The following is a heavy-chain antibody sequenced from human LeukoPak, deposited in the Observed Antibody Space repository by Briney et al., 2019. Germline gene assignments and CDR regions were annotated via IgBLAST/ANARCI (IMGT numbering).Heavy chain of an antibody. Sequence: SETLSLTCTVSGGFMSSSYYYWVWIRQPPGKGLEYIASMHYSGSTYYSPSLKSRVTISVDTSKNQFSLKLTSVTASDTAVYYCARRADVSRSYVYWGQGTLVTVSS. V-gene: IGHV4-39*01. J-gene: IGHJ4*02. CDR2: MHYSGST. CDR1: GGFMSSSYYY. D-gene: IGHD6-13*01. CDR3: ARRADVSRSYVY.